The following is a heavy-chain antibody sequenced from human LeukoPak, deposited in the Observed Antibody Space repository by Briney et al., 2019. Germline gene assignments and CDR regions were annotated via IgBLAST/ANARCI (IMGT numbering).Heavy chain of an antibody. V-gene: IGHV3-23*01. CDR2: ISVSGDNT. CDR1: GFSVSTYA. Sequence: GGSLRLSCAASGFSVSTYAMSWVRQAPGKGLEWVSAISVSGDNTYYADSVKGRFTLFRDTSTNTLYLQMNRLRVEDTAVYYCAKEGGGADDYWGQGTLVTVSS. D-gene: IGHD3-16*01. CDR3: AKEGGGADDY. J-gene: IGHJ4*02.